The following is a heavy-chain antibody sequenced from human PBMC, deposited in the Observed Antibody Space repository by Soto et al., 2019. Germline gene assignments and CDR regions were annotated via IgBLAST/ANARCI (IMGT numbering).Heavy chain of an antibody. CDR1: GFTFSGSA. V-gene: IGHV3-73*02. CDR2: IRSKANSYAT. J-gene: IGHJ3*02. D-gene: IGHD5-12*01. Sequence: EVQLVESGGGLVQPGGSMKLSCAASGFTFSGSAMHWVRQASGKGLEWVGRIRSKANSYATAYAASVKGRFTISRDDSKNTAYLQMNSLKTEDTAVYYCTRHGEGYSGYVRGDDDAFDIWGQGTMVTVSS. CDR3: TRHGEGYSGYVRGDDDAFDI.